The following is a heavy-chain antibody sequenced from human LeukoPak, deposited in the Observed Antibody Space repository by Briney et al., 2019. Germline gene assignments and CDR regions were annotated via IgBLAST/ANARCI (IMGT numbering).Heavy chain of an antibody. CDR3: ARDQYYYDSSGYYGMDY. Sequence: SETLSLTCAVYGGSFSSYYWSWIRQPAGKGLEWIGRIYTSGSTNYNPSLKSRVTMSVDTSKDQFSLKLSSVTAADTAVYYCARDQYYYDSSGYYGMDYWGQGTLVTVSS. J-gene: IGHJ4*02. CDR1: GGSFSSYY. V-gene: IGHV4-4*07. D-gene: IGHD3-22*01. CDR2: IYTSGST.